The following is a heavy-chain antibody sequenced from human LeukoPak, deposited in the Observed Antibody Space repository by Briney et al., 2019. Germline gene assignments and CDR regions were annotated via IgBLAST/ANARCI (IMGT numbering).Heavy chain of an antibody. V-gene: IGHV3-74*01. Sequence: GGSLRLSCAASGFSLSSYWMHWVRQAPGKGLVWVSRINSDGSITTYADSVKGRFTISRDNAKNTLYLQMNSLRAEDTAVYYCARDRVYCGSTSCYACYSDYWGQGTLVTVSS. CDR1: GFSLSSYW. CDR2: INSDGSIT. CDR3: ARDRVYCGSTSCYACYSDY. D-gene: IGHD2-2*01. J-gene: IGHJ4*02.